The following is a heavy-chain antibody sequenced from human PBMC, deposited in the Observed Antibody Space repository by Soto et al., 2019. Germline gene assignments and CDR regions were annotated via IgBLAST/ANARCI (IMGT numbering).Heavy chain of an antibody. CDR3: ASNYYDSGGYWSYWYFDL. J-gene: IGHJ2*01. CDR1: GGSISSSSYY. Sequence: SETLSLTCTVSGGSISSSSYYWGWIRQPPGKGLEWIGSIYYSGSTYYNPSLKSRVTISVDTSKNQFSLKLSSVTAADTAVYYCASNYYDSGGYWSYWYFDLWGRGTLVTVS. CDR2: IYYSGST. D-gene: IGHD3-22*01. V-gene: IGHV4-39*01.